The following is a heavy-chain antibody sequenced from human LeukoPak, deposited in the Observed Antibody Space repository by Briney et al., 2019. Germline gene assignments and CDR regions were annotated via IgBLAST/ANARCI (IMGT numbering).Heavy chain of an antibody. CDR2: INPNSGGT. CDR1: GYTFTGYY. Sequence: ASVKVSCKASGYTFTGYYMRWVRQAPGQGLEWMGWINPNSGGTNYAQKFQGRVTMTRDTSISTAYMELGRLRSDDTAVYYCARDSIVVVPAAIYYYYGMDVWGQGTTVTVSS. J-gene: IGHJ6*02. V-gene: IGHV1-2*02. D-gene: IGHD2-2*01. CDR3: ARDSIVVVPAAIYYYYGMDV.